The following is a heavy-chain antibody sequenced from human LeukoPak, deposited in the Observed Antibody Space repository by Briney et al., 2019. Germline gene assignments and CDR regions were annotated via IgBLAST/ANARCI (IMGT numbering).Heavy chain of an antibody. CDR3: ARSDCSSTSCYLGDY. D-gene: IGHD2-2*01. V-gene: IGHV1-18*01. J-gene: IGHJ4*02. CDR1: GYTFTSYG. Sequence: ASVKVSCRASGYTFTSYGISWVRQAPGQGLEWMGWISAYNGNTNYAQKLQGRVTMTTDTSTSTAYMELRSLRSDDTAVYCCARSDCSSTSCYLGDYWGQGTLVTVSS. CDR2: ISAYNGNT.